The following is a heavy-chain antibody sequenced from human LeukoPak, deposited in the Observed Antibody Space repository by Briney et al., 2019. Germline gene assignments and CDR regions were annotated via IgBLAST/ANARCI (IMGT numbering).Heavy chain of an antibody. J-gene: IGHJ3*02. Sequence: SETLSLTCTVSGGSIGSYYWSWIRQPQGKGLEWIGYIDYSGGTNYNPSLKSRVTVSVDTSKNQFSLKLSSVTAADTAVYYCARVRRYTSRPDAFDIWGQGTMVTVSS. V-gene: IGHV4-59*01. CDR2: IDYSGGT. D-gene: IGHD6-13*01. CDR1: GGSIGSYY. CDR3: ARVRRYTSRPDAFDI.